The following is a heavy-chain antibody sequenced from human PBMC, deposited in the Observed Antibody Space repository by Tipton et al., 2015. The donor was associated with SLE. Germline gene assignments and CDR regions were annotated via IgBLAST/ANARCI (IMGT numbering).Heavy chain of an antibody. J-gene: IGHJ1*01. D-gene: IGHD3-16*01. CDR1: GDSISSYY. Sequence: TLSLTCTVSGDSISSYYWSWIRQPPGKGLELIGYIYYSGSTNYNPSLKSRVTISVDTSKNQFSLKLSSVTAADTAVYYCARLGAAKDFQHWGQGTLVTVSS. CDR3: ARLGAAKDFQH. CDR2: IYYSGST. V-gene: IGHV4-59*01.